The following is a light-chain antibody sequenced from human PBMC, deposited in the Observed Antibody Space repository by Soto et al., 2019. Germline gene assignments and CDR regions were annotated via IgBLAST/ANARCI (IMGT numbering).Light chain of an antibody. CDR1: QSIRSW. CDR2: DAS. J-gene: IGKJ2*01. CDR3: QQYNRYPYT. Sequence: DIQMTQSPSTLSASVGDRVTITCRASQSIRSWLAWYQQRPGKAPKLLIYDASNLQSGVPSRLSGSGSGTEFNLTNTSLQPDDVATYYCQQYNRYPYTFGQGTKLEIK. V-gene: IGKV1-5*01.